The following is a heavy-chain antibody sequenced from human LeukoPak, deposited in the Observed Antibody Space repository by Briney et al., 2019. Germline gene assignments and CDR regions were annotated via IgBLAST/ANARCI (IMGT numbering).Heavy chain of an antibody. D-gene: IGHD6-6*01. CDR1: GGTFSSYT. CDR3: ASGYSSSYNRFDP. Sequence: GASVKVSCKASGGTFSSYTISWVRQAPGQGLEWMGRIIPILGIANYAQKFQGRVTITADKSTSTAYMELSSLRSEDTAVYYCASGYSSSYNRFDPWGQGTLVTVSS. V-gene: IGHV1-69*02. J-gene: IGHJ5*02. CDR2: IIPILGIA.